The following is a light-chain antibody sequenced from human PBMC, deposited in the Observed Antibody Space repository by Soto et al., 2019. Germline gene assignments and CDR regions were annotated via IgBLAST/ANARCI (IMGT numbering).Light chain of an antibody. J-gene: IGLJ2*01. V-gene: IGLV3-1*01. CDR3: QAWDRSNRIPRI. CDR2: QDS. CDR1: KLGDKY. Sequence: SYELTQPPSVSVSPGQTASITCSGDKLGDKYACWYQQKPGQSPVLVIYQDSKRPSGIPERFSGSNSGNTATLTISGTQAMDQADYYCQAWDRSNRIPRIFGGGTQMT.